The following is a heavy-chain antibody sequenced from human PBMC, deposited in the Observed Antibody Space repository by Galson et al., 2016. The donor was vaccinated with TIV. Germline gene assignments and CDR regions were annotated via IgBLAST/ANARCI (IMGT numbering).Heavy chain of an antibody. CDR3: AKEGYSYRLS. Sequence: TLSLTCTVSGGSVYSADYYWSWIRQSPGKGLEWIAYIFFTGSTHSNPSLKRRVSMSVDTSKNQFSLKLTSVTAADTAVYYCAKEGYSYRLSWGQGILVTVSS. D-gene: IGHD5-18*01. CDR1: GGSVYSADYY. CDR2: IFFTGST. J-gene: IGHJ4*02. V-gene: IGHV4-30-4*08.